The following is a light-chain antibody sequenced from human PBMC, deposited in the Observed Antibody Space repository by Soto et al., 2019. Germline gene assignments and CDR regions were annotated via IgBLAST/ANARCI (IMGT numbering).Light chain of an antibody. CDR2: DVS. J-gene: IGLJ2*01. Sequence: QSALTQPRSVSGSPGQSVTISCTGTSSDVGGYNYVSWYQQHPGKAPKLMMYDVSKRPSGVPDRFSGSKSGNTASLTISGLQAEDEADYYCGSYAGSYTFVVFGGGTKLTVL. CDR3: GSYAGSYTFVV. CDR1: SSDVGGYNY. V-gene: IGLV2-11*01.